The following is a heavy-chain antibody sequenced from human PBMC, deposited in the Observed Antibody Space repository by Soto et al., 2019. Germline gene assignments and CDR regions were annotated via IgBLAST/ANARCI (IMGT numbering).Heavy chain of an antibody. CDR2: IWYDGSNK. V-gene: IGHV3-33*01. CDR3: ASALETGDY. Sequence: QVQLVESGGGVVQPGRSLRLSCVASGFTFSNYGMHWVRQAPGKGPEWVAVIWYDGSNKDYADSVKGRFTISRDNSRNTLYLQMNSLRAEDTAVYYCASALETGDYWGQGTLVTVPS. D-gene: IGHD3-10*01. CDR1: GFTFSNYG. J-gene: IGHJ4*02.